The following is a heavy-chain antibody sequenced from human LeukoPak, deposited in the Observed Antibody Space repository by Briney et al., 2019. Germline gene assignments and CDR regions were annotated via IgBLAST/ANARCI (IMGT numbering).Heavy chain of an antibody. D-gene: IGHD3-22*01. V-gene: IGHV1-69*04. Sequence: ASVKVSCKASGYTFTSYGISWVRQAPGQGLEWMGRIIPILGIANYAQKFQGRVTITADKSTSTAYMELSSLRSEDTAVYYCARVGYYDSSGYYEDYYYGMDVWGQGTTVTVSS. CDR3: ARVGYYDSSGYYEDYYYGMDV. CDR2: IIPILGIA. CDR1: GYTFTSYG. J-gene: IGHJ6*02.